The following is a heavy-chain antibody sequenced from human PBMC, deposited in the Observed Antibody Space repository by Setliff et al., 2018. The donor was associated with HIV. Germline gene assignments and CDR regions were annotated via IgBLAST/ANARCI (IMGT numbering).Heavy chain of an antibody. CDR1: GGSISSSTYY. CDR3: ARRGRDGVLIVFATGFDP. J-gene: IGHJ5*02. V-gene: IGHV4-39*01. CDR2: IFYTGST. Sequence: ETLSLTCSVSGGSISSSTYYWGWIRQPPGKGLEWIGDIFYTGSTYYNPSLKSRVAISIDTSENRFSLRLNSVTAADTGVYYCARRGRDGVLIVFATGFDPWGQGTLVTVSS. D-gene: IGHD2-8*01.